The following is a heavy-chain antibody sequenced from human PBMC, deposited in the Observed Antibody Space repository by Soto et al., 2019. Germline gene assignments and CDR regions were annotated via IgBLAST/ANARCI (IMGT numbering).Heavy chain of an antibody. J-gene: IGHJ4*02. V-gene: IGHV1-69*13. CDR2: IIPIFGTA. Sequence: ASVKVSCKASGGTFSSYAISWVRQAPGQGLEWMGGIIPIFGTANYAQKFQGRVTITADESMSTAYMELSSLRSEDTAVYYCARGKVDCSSTSCYTYYFDYWGQGTLVTVYS. CDR1: GGTFSSYA. CDR3: ARGKVDCSSTSCYTYYFDY. D-gene: IGHD2-2*01.